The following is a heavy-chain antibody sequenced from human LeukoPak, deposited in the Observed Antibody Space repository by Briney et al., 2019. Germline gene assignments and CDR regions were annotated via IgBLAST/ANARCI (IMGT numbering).Heavy chain of an antibody. D-gene: IGHD4-17*01. CDR1: GFTFSVYS. CDR2: ISYDGSNK. Sequence: GGSLRLSCAASGFTFSVYSMHWVRQAPGKGLEWVSVISYDGSNKYYADSVKGRFTISRDNSKNTLYLQMNSLRAEDTAVYYCAKGQRFYGEYYFDYWGQGTLVTVSS. J-gene: IGHJ4*02. V-gene: IGHV3-30*04. CDR3: AKGQRFYGEYYFDY.